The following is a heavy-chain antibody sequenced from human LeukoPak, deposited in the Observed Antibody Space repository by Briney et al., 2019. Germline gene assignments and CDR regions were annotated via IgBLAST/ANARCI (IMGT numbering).Heavy chain of an antibody. CDR2: IKHDGGDE. Sequence: GGSLRLSCAASGFTFSNYWMSWVRQAPGKGLEWVANIKHDGGDEHYVDSVKGRFTIARDSAKNSLNLQMHSLRAEDTAVYYCARGGNYDILTGYIFDYWGQGTLVTVSS. CDR1: GFTFSNYW. J-gene: IGHJ4*02. V-gene: IGHV3-7*03. D-gene: IGHD3-9*01. CDR3: ARGGNYDILTGYIFDY.